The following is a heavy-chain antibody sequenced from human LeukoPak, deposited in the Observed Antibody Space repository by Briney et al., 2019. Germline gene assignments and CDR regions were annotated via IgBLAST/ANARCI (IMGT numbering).Heavy chain of an antibody. D-gene: IGHD6-13*01. Sequence: PSETLSLTCAVYGGSFSGYYWSWIRQPPGKGLEWIGEINHSGSINYNPSLKSRVTISVDTSKNQFSLKLSSVTAADTAVYYCARGLLIAAGNWFDPWGQGTLVTVSS. CDR3: ARGLLIAAGNWFDP. CDR2: INHSGSI. V-gene: IGHV4-34*01. CDR1: GGSFSGYY. J-gene: IGHJ5*02.